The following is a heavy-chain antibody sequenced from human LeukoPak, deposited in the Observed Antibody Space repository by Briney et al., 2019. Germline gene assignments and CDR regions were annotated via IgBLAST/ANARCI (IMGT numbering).Heavy chain of an antibody. Sequence: PSETLSLTCAVSGGSISSFVHYWSWIRQLPAEGLEWIGYIYYTGSAYYNPSLQSRVTISVDTSKNQFSLNLNSVTAADTAVYYCARAGDRGGFDYWGPGTLVTVSS. V-gene: IGHV4-31*11. CDR1: GGSISSFVHY. J-gene: IGHJ4*02. CDR3: ARAGDRGGFDY. D-gene: IGHD5-12*01. CDR2: IYYTGSA.